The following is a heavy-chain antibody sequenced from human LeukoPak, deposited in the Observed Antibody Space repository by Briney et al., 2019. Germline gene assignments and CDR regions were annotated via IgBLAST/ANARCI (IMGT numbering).Heavy chain of an antibody. D-gene: IGHD3-22*01. V-gene: IGHV3-48*04. J-gene: IGHJ5*02. CDR2: ISSSGSTI. Sequence: GGSLRLSCAASGFTFSSYSMNWVREAPGKGLEWVSYISSSGSTIYYADSVKGRFTISRENAKNSLYLQMNSLRAEDTTVYYCARLDYDSSGYYYGFDPWGQGTLVTVSS. CDR3: ARLDYDSSGYYYGFDP. CDR1: GFTFSSYS.